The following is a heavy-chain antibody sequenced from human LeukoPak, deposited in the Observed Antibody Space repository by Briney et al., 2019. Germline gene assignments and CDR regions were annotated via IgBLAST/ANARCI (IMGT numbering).Heavy chain of an antibody. Sequence: SETLSLTCTVSGGSISSYYWSWIRQPPGKGREWIGYVYYSGSTNYNPSLKSRVTISVDTSKNQFSLKLSSVTAADTAVYYCARGGTVAIFGVVIPFDPWGQGTLVTVSS. CDR3: ARGGTVAIFGVVIPFDP. CDR2: VYYSGST. V-gene: IGHV4-59*01. D-gene: IGHD3-3*01. J-gene: IGHJ5*02. CDR1: GGSISSYY.